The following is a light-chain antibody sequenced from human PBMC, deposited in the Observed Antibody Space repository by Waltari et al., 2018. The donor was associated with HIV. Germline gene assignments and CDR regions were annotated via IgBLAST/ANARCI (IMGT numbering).Light chain of an antibody. V-gene: IGLV1-51*01. CDR3: GTWDASLSVGV. CDR1: SSTFGTDF. CDR2: DNN. J-gene: IGLJ3*02. Sequence: QSVLTQPPSVSAAPGQKVTISCPVSSTFGTDFVSWYQHLPGSAPKLLIYDNNKRPSGISDRFSGSKSGTSATLGITGLQTGDEADYYCGTWDASLSVGVFGGGTKLTVL.